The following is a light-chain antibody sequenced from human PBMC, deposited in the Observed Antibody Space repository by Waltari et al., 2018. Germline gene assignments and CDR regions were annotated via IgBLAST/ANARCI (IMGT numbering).Light chain of an antibody. CDR2: TGT. Sequence: QTVVTQEPSLSVSPGGTVTLTCSLTSGSVSTTSYATWYQQTPGQPPRTLVYTGTSRSSGVPARFSGSVLGNTVALTITGAQADDESNYYCSLYMGSGIWVFGGGTKLTVL. CDR1: SGSVSTTSY. CDR3: SLYMGSGIWV. J-gene: IGLJ3*02. V-gene: IGLV8-61*01.